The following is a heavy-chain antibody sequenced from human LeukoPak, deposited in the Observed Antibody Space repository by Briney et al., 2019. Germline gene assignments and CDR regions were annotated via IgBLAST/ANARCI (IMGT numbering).Heavy chain of an antibody. V-gene: IGHV3-23*01. Sequence: GGSLRLSCAASGFTFSSYVMSWVRQAPGKGLEWVSAISGSGGSTYYADSVKGRFTISRDNSKNTLYLQMNSLRAEDTAVYYCAKGGYCSSTSCYLYDAFDIWGQGTMVTVSS. D-gene: IGHD2-2*01. CDR2: ISGSGGST. CDR1: GFTFSSYV. CDR3: AKGGYCSSTSCYLYDAFDI. J-gene: IGHJ3*02.